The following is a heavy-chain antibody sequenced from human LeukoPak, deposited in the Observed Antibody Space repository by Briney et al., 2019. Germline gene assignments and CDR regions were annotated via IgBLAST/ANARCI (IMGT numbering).Heavy chain of an antibody. J-gene: IGHJ4*02. D-gene: IGHD6-6*01. CDR2: ISSGGSAI. V-gene: IGHV3-48*03. CDR3: ARNDYSSPSYFY. Sequence: PGGSLRLSCGASGFTFSSYEMNWVRQAPGKGLEWVSYISSGGSAIYYADSVKGRFTISRDNAKNSLYLQMNNLRAEDTAVYYCARNDYSSPSYFYWGQGTLVTVSS. CDR1: GFTFSSYE.